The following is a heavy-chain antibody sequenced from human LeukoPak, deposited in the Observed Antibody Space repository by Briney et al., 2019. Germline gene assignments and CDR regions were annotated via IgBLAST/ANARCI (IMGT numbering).Heavy chain of an antibody. D-gene: IGHD3-3*01. CDR3: ARGDPDFWSGSGR. Sequence: PGGSLRLSCAASGFTFSSYWMSWVRQAPGKGLEWLANMKQDGSEKYYVDFVKGRFTISRDNAKNSLYLQMNSLRAEDTAVYYCARGDPDFWSGSGRWGQGTLVTVSS. CDR1: GFTFSSYW. CDR2: MKQDGSEK. J-gene: IGHJ4*02. V-gene: IGHV3-7*01.